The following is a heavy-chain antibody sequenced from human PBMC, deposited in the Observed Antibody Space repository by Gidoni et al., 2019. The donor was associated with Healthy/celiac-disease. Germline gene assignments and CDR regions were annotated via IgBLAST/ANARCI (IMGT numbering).Heavy chain of an antibody. D-gene: IGHD6-13*01. CDR2: IIPILGIA. J-gene: IGHJ1*01. Sequence: QVQLVQSGAEVKKPGSSVKVSCKASGGTFSSYAISWVRPAPGQGLEWMGRIIPILGIAHYAQKFQGRVTITADKSTSTAYMELSSLRSEDTAVYYCARGPTSGSSSWYKAEYFQHWGQGTLVTVSS. V-gene: IGHV1-69*04. CDR1: GGTFSSYA. CDR3: ARGPTSGSSSWYKAEYFQH.